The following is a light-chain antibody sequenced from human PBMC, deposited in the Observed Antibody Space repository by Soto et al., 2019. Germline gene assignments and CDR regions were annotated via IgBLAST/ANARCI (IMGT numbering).Light chain of an antibody. V-gene: IGLV2-23*01. J-gene: IGLJ3*02. Sequence: QSALTQPASVSGSPGQSITISCTGTSSDVGSYNLVSWYQQHPGKAPQIMNYEDNKPSSGVANCFAGSKSSNTASLTIAGLQAEDEADYYCCSYAGGSILVFGGGTKLTVL. CDR3: CSYAGGSILV. CDR2: EDN. CDR1: SSDVGSYNL.